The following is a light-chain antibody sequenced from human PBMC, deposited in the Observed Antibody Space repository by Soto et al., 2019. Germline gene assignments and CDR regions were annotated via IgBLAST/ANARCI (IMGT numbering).Light chain of an antibody. CDR1: SGHSSYA. V-gene: IGLV4-69*01. CDR2: LNSDGSH. CDR3: QTWGTGIHV. J-gene: IGLJ1*01. Sequence: QPVLTQSPSASASLGASVKLTCTRSSGHSSYAIAWHQQQPEKGPRYLMKLNSDGSHSKGDGIPDRFSGSSSGAERYLIISSLQSEDEADYYCQTWGTGIHVFGTGTKLTVL.